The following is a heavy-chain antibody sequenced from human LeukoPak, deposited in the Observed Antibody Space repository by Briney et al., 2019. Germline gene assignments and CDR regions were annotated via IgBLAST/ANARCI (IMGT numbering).Heavy chain of an antibody. V-gene: IGHV1-2*02. CDR1: GYIFTSYG. D-gene: IGHD3-10*01. CDR3: AREAYASGSFRTDYYYMDV. CDR2: ISPTSGGT. J-gene: IGHJ6*03. Sequence: ASVKVSCKASGYIFTSYGISWVRQAPGQGLEWMGWISPTSGGTNYAQKFQGRVTMTRDTSISTAYMELSRLRSDDTAVYYCAREAYASGSFRTDYYYMDVWGKGTTVTISS.